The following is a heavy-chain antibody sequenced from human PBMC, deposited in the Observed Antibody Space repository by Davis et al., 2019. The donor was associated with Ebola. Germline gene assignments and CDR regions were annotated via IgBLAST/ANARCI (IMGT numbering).Heavy chain of an antibody. V-gene: IGHV3-30*03. CDR2: ISYDGSNK. CDR1: GFRVSGPY. D-gene: IGHD3-9*01. Sequence: GESLKIPCAASGFRVSGPYMSWVRQAPGKGLEWVAVISYDGSNKYYADSVKGRFTISRDNSKNTLYLQMNSLRAEDTAVYYCARDYGMGTRYYGMDVWGQGTTVTVSS. CDR3: ARDYGMGTRYYGMDV. J-gene: IGHJ6*02.